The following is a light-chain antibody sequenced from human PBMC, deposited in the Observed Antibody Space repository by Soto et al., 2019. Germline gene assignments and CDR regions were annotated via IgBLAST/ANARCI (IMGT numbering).Light chain of an antibody. J-gene: IGLJ1*01. Sequence: QSVLTQPASMSGSPGQSITISCTGTSSDVGDYNFVSWYQQHPGKAPKLMIYEVSHRPSGVSNRFSGSKSGNTASLTISGLQADDEADYYCNSYTSSNTLYVFGTGTKVTVL. V-gene: IGLV2-14*01. CDR1: SSDVGDYNF. CDR2: EVS. CDR3: NSYTSSNTLYV.